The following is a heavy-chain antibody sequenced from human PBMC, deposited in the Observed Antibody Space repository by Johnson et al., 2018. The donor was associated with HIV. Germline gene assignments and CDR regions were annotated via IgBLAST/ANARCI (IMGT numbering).Heavy chain of an antibody. Sequence: VQLVESGGDLVQPGGSLRLSCAASGFTVSGNYMSWVRQAPGKGLEWVSVIYSGGSTYYADSVKGRFTISRDNSKNTLYLQMNSVRAEDTAVYYCAKDWAYSSSWYDEGLAFDMWGQGTMVTVSS. J-gene: IGHJ3*02. CDR1: GFTVSGNY. D-gene: IGHD6-13*01. V-gene: IGHV3-66*01. CDR3: AKDWAYSSSWYDEGLAFDM. CDR2: IYSGGST.